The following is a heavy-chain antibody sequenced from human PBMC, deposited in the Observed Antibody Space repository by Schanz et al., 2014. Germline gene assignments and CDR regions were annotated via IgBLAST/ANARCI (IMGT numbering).Heavy chain of an antibody. V-gene: IGHV1-3*01. CDR3: ARDLTVDTGYVVHYYYDGMDV. D-gene: IGHD5-12*01. Sequence: QVQLVQSGAEVKKPGASVKVSCKASGYTFTSYSIHWVRQAPGQGLEWMGWINVGNGNMKYSQKFQGRVTITRDTSASTDYMELTSLRSEDTAVYFCARDLTVDTGYVVHYYYDGMDVWGQGTTVTVSS. CDR2: INVGNGNM. J-gene: IGHJ6*02. CDR1: GYTFTSYS.